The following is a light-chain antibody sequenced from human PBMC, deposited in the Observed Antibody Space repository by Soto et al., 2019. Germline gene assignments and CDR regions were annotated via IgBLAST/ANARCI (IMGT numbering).Light chain of an antibody. CDR2: AAS. Sequence: DIQMTQSPSSLSASVGVRVTITCRARQGISNYLAWYQQKPGKVPKLLIYAASTLQSGVPSRFSGSGSGTDFTLTISSLHPEDVATYYCQKYNNAPVTFGPGTKVDIK. J-gene: IGKJ3*01. CDR3: QKYNNAPVT. CDR1: QGISNY. V-gene: IGKV1-27*01.